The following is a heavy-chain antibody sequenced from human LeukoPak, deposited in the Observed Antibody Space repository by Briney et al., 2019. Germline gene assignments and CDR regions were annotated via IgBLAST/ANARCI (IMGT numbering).Heavy chain of an antibody. D-gene: IGHD2-2*01. CDR3: ARPCSSTSRRPLEYFQH. V-gene: IGHV5-51*01. Sequence: GESLKISCKGSGYSFTSYWITWVRQMPGKGLEWMGIIYPGDSDTRYSPSFQGQVTISADKSISTAYLQWSSLKASDTAMYYCARPCSSTSRRPLEYFQHWGQGTLVTVSS. CDR2: IYPGDSDT. J-gene: IGHJ1*01. CDR1: GYSFTSYW.